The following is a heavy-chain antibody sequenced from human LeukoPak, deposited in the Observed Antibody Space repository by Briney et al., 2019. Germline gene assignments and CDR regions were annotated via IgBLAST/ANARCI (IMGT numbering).Heavy chain of an antibody. D-gene: IGHD2-2*01. J-gene: IGHJ1*01. V-gene: IGHV3-23*01. CDR3: AKDPANQLLYPAHFSH. CDR2: IPASGPKT. CDR1: GFTFSSSA. Sequence: PGGSLRLSCAASGFTFSSSAMGWVRRAPQKGLEWVSAIPASGPKTYYTGSVRGRFTIPRDNSKNTLYLHMNSLRAEDTAIYFCAKDPANQLLYPAHFSHWGQGTLVTVSS.